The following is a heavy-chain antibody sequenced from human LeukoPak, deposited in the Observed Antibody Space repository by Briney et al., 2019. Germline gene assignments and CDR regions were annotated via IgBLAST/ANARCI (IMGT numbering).Heavy chain of an antibody. D-gene: IGHD2-21*02. J-gene: IGHJ3*02. CDR3: ARHDLACCGGDCYSGAFDI. CDR2: IYYSGST. CDR1: GGSISSYY. Sequence: SETLSLTCTVSGGSISSYYWSWIRQPPGKGLEWIGYIYYSGSTNYNPSLKSRVTISVDTSKNQFSLRLSSVTAADTAVYYCARHDLACCGGDCYSGAFDIWGQGTMVTVSS. V-gene: IGHV4-59*08.